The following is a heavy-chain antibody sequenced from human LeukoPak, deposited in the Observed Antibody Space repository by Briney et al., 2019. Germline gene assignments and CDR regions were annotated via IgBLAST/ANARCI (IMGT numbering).Heavy chain of an antibody. Sequence: SVKVSCKPSLVTFSSSTISWVPQAPGQGLEWMGRIIPILGIADYAPKSHGRVTITADTSTSTAYMELSSLRSEDTAVYYCAKSSGQDYWGQGTLVTVFS. D-gene: IGHD6-19*01. V-gene: IGHV1-69*02. CDR3: AKSSGQDY. J-gene: IGHJ4*02. CDR1: LVTFSSST. CDR2: IIPILGIA.